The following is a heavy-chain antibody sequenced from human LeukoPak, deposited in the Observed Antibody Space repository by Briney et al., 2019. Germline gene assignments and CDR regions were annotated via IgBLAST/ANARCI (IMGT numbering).Heavy chain of an antibody. D-gene: IGHD6-13*01. CDR2: IYYSGST. CDR3: ARGGSSWHFDY. Sequence: PSQTLSLTCAVSGGSISSGGYSWSWIRQPPGKGLEWIGYIYYSGSTNYNPSLKSRVTISVDTSKNQFSLKLSSVTAADTAVYYCARGGSSWHFDYWGQGTLVTVSS. J-gene: IGHJ4*02. CDR1: GGSISSGGYS. V-gene: IGHV4-61*08.